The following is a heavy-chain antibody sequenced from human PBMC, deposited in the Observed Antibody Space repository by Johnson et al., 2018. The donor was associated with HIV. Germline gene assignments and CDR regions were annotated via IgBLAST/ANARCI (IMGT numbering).Heavy chain of an antibody. CDR3: TTDQLQQLVHDAFDI. V-gene: IGHV3-30-3*01. J-gene: IGHJ3*02. Sequence: QVQLVESGGGVVQPGRSLRLSCVASGFTFSSYTMHWVRQAPGKGLEWVAVISYDGSNKYYADSVKGRFTISRDNSKNTLYLQMNSLKTEDTAVYYCTTDQLQQLVHDAFDIWGQGTMVTVSS. CDR2: ISYDGSNK. D-gene: IGHD6-13*01. CDR1: GFTFSSYT.